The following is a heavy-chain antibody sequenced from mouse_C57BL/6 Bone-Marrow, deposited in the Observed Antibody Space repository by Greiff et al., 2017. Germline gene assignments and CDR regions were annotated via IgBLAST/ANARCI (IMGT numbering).Heavy chain of an antibody. CDR3: ARETGLRRRGYYFDY. J-gene: IGHJ2*01. D-gene: IGHD2-2*01. CDR2: IYPRSGNT. Sequence: QVQLQQSGAELARPGASVKLSCKASGYTFTSYGISWVKQRTGQGLEWIGEIYPRSGNTYYNEKFKGKATLTADKSSSTAYMELRSLTSEDSAVYFWARETGLRRRGYYFDYWGQGTTLTVSS. CDR1: GYTFTSYG. V-gene: IGHV1-81*01.